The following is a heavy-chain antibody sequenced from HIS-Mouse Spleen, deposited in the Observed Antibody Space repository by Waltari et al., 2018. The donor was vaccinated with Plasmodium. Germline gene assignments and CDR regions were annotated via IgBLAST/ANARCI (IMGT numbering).Heavy chain of an antibody. D-gene: IGHD3-3*01. CDR2: INHSGST. CDR1: GGSFSGSY. CDR3: ARVTSSGVYWYFDL. V-gene: IGHV4-34*01. Sequence: QVQLQQWGAGLLKPSETLSLPCAVYGGSFSGSYWSWIRPHPGKGLEWIGEINHSGSTNYNPSLSSGVTISVDTSKNQCSLKLGSVTAADTAVYYCARVTSSGVYWYFDLWGRGTLVTVSS. J-gene: IGHJ2*01.